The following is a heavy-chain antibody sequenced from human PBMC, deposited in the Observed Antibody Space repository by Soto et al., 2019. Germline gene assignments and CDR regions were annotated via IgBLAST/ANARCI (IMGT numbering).Heavy chain of an antibody. CDR3: ASMAVWKNAVEI. D-gene: IGHD1-1*01. CDR1: GVTVNTNY. J-gene: IGHJ3*02. Sequence: EVQLVESGGGLIQPGGSLTLTCAASGVTVNTNYMSWLRQSPGKGLEWVSLFESGGSIYYADSVKGRFTISRDHLKNTLSLQMNSLRVEDTAVYFCASMAVWKNAVEIWGQGTLGSVSS. CDR2: FESGGSI. V-gene: IGHV3-53*01.